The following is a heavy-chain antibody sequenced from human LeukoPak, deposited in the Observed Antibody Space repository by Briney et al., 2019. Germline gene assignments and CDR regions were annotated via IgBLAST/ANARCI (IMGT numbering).Heavy chain of an antibody. V-gene: IGHV1-69*05. CDR3: AREQVAARFQIDY. J-gene: IGHJ4*02. CDR2: IIPIFGTA. Sequence: ASVKVSCKASGGTFSSYAISWARQAPGQGLEWMGRIIPIFGTANYAQKFQGRVTITTDESTSTAYMELSSLRSEDTAVYYCAREQVAARFQIDYWGQGTLVTVSS. CDR1: GGTFSSYA. D-gene: IGHD6-6*01.